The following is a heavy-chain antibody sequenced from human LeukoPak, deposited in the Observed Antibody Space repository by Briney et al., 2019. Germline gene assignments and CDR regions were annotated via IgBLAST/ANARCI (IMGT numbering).Heavy chain of an antibody. J-gene: IGHJ6*03. CDR2: IYYSGST. Sequence: PSETLSLTRTVSGGSMSSYYWSWIRQPPGKGLEWIGYIYYSGSTNYNPSLKSRVTISVDTSKNQSSLKLSSVTAADTAVYYCARVFVSFGELLSDYYYYMDVWGKGTTVTISS. CDR3: ARVFVSFGELLSDYYYYMDV. V-gene: IGHV4-59*01. D-gene: IGHD3-10*01. CDR1: GGSMSSYY.